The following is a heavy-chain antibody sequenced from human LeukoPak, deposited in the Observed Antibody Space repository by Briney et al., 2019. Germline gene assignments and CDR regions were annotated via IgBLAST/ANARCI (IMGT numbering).Heavy chain of an antibody. CDR1: GYTFTGYY. J-gene: IGHJ4*02. CDR2: INPNSGGT. D-gene: IGHD5-12*01. V-gene: IGHV1-2*02. CDR3: ARGDIVATIRRGVDY. Sequence: ASVKVSCKASGYTFTGYYMHWVRQAPGQGLEWMGWINPNSGGTNYAQKFQGRATMTRDTSISTAYMELSRLRSDDTAVYYCARGDIVATIRRGVDYWGQGTLVTVSS.